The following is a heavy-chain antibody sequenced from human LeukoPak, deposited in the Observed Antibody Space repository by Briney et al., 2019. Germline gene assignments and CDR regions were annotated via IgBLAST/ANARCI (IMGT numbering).Heavy chain of an antibody. D-gene: IGHD3-10*01. CDR2: IYYSGNT. V-gene: IGHV4-59*01. CDR3: ARAGGSGSYYGIDY. Sequence: SETLSLTCSVSNGSISTYYWSWIRQSPGKGLEWIGYIYYSGNTNYNPSLQSRVTISLDTSKNQFSLKLSSVTAADTAVYYCARAGGSGSYYGIDYWGQGTLVTVSS. CDR1: NGSISTYY. J-gene: IGHJ4*02.